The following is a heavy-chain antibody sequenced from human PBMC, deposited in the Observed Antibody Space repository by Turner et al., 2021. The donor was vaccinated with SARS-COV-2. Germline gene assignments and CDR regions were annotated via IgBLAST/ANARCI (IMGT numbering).Heavy chain of an antibody. D-gene: IGHD3-3*01. Sequence: VQMVESGGGLVKPGGSLRLSCATSGITFSSYSMNWVRKAPGKGLEWIGSIYYSGSTYYTPSHKSRVTMSVDTSKNQFSLKLSSVTAADTAVYYCASRSPTFGVLIRFGGWFDPWGQGTLVTVSS. J-gene: IGHJ5*02. CDR1: GITFSSYSMN. CDR2: IYYSGST. V-gene: IGHV4-59*04. CDR3: ASRSPTFGVLIRFGGWFDP.